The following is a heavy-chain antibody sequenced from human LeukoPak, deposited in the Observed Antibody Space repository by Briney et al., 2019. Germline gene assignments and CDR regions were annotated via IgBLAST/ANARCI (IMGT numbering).Heavy chain of an antibody. J-gene: IGHJ6*02. V-gene: IGHV1-18*01. D-gene: IGHD1-1*01. CDR1: GFNFNSHT. Sequence: ASVKVSCKTSGFNFNSHTISWVRQAPGQGLEWMGWVSGYNGNTNYAQKFQGRVPMTTDTSTNTAYLNLRSLRSDDTAVYYCARGHWNSDYYAGMDVWGQGTPVTVSS. CDR3: ARGHWNSDYYAGMDV. CDR2: VSGYNGNT.